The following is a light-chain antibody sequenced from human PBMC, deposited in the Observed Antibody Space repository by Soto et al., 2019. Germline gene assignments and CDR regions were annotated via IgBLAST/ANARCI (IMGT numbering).Light chain of an antibody. CDR2: KAS. CDR3: QRSYRAPLT. Sequence: DIQMTQSPSTLSGSVGDRVTITCRASQTISSWLAWYQQKPGKAPKLLIYKASTLKSGVPSRFSGSGSGTEFTLTISSLQPDDFATYYCQRSYRAPLTFGPGTKVDIK. J-gene: IGKJ3*01. CDR1: QTISSW. V-gene: IGKV1-5*03.